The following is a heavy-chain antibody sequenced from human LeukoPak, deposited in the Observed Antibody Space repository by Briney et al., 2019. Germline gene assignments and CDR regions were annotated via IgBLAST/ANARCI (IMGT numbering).Heavy chain of an antibody. V-gene: IGHV3-23*01. D-gene: IGHD6-19*01. CDR3: VRRGDASSGWGDHDF. J-gene: IGHJ4*02. CDR1: GFTFNRNA. CDR2: IGGSGDKT. Sequence: GSLRPSCAASGFTFNRNAISWVRQAPGKGLEWVSTIGGSGDKTFYADSVKGRFTISRDNSKNMVHLQMNSLTGEDTALYYCVRRGDASSGWGDHDFWGQGALVTVSS.